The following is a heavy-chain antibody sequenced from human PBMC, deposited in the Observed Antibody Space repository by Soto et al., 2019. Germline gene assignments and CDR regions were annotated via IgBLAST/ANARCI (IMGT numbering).Heavy chain of an antibody. CDR3: ARRRIYSGYDYVYYYGMDV. D-gene: IGHD5-12*01. Sequence: QLGGSLRLSCAASGFTFSSYWMSWVRQAPGKGLEWVANIKQDGSEKYYVDSVKGRFTISRDNAKNSLYLQMNSLRAEDTAVYYCARRRIYSGYDYVYYYGMDVWGQGTTVTVSS. CDR2: IKQDGSEK. V-gene: IGHV3-7*01. J-gene: IGHJ6*02. CDR1: GFTFSSYW.